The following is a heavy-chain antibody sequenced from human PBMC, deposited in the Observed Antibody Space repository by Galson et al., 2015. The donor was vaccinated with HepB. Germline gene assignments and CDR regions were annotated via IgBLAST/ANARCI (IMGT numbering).Heavy chain of an antibody. Sequence: SLRLSCAASGFTFSSYWMSWVRQAPGKGLEWVANIKQDGSEKYYVDSVKGRFTISRDNAKNSLYLQMNSLRAEDTAVYYCARDSSSWYYHYGMDVWGQGTTVTVSS. CDR3: ARDSSSWYYHYGMDV. CDR2: IKQDGSEK. V-gene: IGHV3-7*03. D-gene: IGHD6-13*01. CDR1: GFTFSSYW. J-gene: IGHJ6*02.